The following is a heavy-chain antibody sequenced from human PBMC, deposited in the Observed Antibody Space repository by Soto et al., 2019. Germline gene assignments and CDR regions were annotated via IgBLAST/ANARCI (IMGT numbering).Heavy chain of an antibody. CDR3: ARDDNCAHYGLDH. CDR1: GLSFSTHG. D-gene: IGHD1-20*01. J-gene: IGHJ4*02. CDR2: IVNDGSEQ. Sequence: QVQLVESGGGVVRPGRSLRLSCAATGLSFSTHGMHWVRQAPGKGLEWVAVIVNDGSEQDYSDSVKRRFTISRDNPKNTLYLPLNNWRAEDSAVYYCARDDNCAHYGLDHWGQGILVTVSS. V-gene: IGHV3-33*01.